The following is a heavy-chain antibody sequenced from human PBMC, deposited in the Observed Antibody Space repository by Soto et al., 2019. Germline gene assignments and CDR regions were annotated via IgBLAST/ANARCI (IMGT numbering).Heavy chain of an antibody. CDR1: GFTFSSYA. D-gene: IGHD5-18*01. V-gene: IGHV3-23*01. CDR2: ISGSGGST. J-gene: IGHJ5*02. Sequence: EVQLLESGGGLVQPGGSLRLSCAASGFTFSSYAMSWVRQAPGKGLEWVSAISGSGGSTYYADSVKGRFTISRDNSKNTLYVQMNSLRAEDTAVYYCAKGGGSAIQLWLNWFAPWGQGTLVTVSS. CDR3: AKGGGSAIQLWLNWFAP.